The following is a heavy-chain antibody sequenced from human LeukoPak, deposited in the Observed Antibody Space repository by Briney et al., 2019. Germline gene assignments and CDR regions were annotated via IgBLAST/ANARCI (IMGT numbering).Heavy chain of an antibody. J-gene: IGHJ2*01. CDR2: IYYSGST. Sequence: SETLSLTCTVSGGSISSYYWSWIRQPPGKGLEWIGYIYYSGSTNYNPSLKSRVTISVDTSKNQFSLKLSSVTAADTAVYYCARGRPLSGYFDLWGRGTLVTVSS. V-gene: IGHV4-59*01. CDR3: ARGRPLSGYFDL. CDR1: GGSISSYY.